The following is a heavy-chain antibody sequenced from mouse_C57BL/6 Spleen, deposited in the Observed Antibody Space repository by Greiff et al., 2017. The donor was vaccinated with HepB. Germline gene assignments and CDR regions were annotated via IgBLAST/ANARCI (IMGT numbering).Heavy chain of an antibody. CDR1: GFTFSDYG. CDR3: ARPSNLVAMDY. V-gene: IGHV5-17*01. CDR2: ISSGSSTI. Sequence: EVMLVESGGGLVKPGGSLKLSCAASGFTFSDYGMHWVRQAPEKGLEWVAYISSGSSTIYYADTVKGRFTISRDNAKNTLFLQMTSLRSEDTAMYYCARPSNLVAMDYWGQGTSVTVSS. J-gene: IGHJ4*01. D-gene: IGHD4-1*01.